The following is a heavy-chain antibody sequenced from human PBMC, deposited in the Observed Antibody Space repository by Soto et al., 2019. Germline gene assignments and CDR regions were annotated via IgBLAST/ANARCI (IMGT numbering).Heavy chain of an antibody. CDR2: INPSGGST. CDR1: GYTFTSYY. CDR3: TRAPSYGAFDI. D-gene: IGHD4-17*01. J-gene: IGHJ3*02. V-gene: IGHV1-46*03. Sequence: ASVKVSCKASGYTFTSYYIHWARQAPGQGLEWMGIINPSGGSTTYAQKFQGRVTMTRDTSTSTVYMELSSLRSEDTAVYYCTRAPSYGAFDIWGQGKMVTVSS.